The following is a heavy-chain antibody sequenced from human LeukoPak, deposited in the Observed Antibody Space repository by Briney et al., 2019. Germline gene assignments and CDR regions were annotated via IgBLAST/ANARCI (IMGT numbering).Heavy chain of an antibody. CDR2: TYYSGST. CDR1: GGSISSYY. D-gene: IGHD3-10*01. CDR3: AGRQEYYGSGSEFDY. V-gene: IGHV4-59*01. Sequence: ESLSLTCTVSGGSISSYYWSWIRQPPGKGLEWIGYTYYSGSTNYNPSLKSRVTISVDTSKNQFSLKLSSVTAADTAVYYCAGRQEYYGSGSEFDYWGQGTLVTVSS. J-gene: IGHJ4*02.